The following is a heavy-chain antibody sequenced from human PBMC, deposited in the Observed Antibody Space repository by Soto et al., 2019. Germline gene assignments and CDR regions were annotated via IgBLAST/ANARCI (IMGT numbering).Heavy chain of an antibody. Sequence: GGSLRLSCAASGFTFSSYSMNWVRQAPGKGLEWVSSISSSSSYIYYADSVKGRFTISRDNGRNSLSLQMDSLRVEDTAVYYCVRDHSGLKDFDYWGQGTLVTVSS. D-gene: IGHD1-1*01. CDR3: VRDHSGLKDFDY. CDR2: ISSSSSYI. J-gene: IGHJ4*02. V-gene: IGHV3-21*01. CDR1: GFTFSSYS.